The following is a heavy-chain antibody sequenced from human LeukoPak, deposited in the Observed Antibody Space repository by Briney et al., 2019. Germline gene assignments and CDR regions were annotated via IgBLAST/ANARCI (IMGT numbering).Heavy chain of an antibody. D-gene: IGHD1-26*01. V-gene: IGHV4-34*01. CDR1: GGSFSVYY. CDR3: ASGLSGSYQYYFDY. J-gene: IGHJ4*02. Sequence: SETLSLTCAVYGGSFSVYYWSWIRQPPGKGLEWIGEINHSGSTNYNPSLKSRVTISVDTSKNQFSLKLSSVTAADTAVYYCASGLSGSYQYYFDYWGQGTLVTVSS. CDR2: INHSGST.